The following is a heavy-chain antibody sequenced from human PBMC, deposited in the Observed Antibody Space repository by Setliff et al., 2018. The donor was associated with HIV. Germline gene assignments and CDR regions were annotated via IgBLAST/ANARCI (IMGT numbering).Heavy chain of an antibody. Sequence: ASVKVSCKASGYTFTTFGISWVRQAPGQGLERMGWISAYNGHTNYAQKFQGRVTMTTDTSTSTAYMELRSLRSDDTAVYYCARLGSGWSDSYYYAMDVWGQGTTVTVSS. CDR2: ISAYNGHT. V-gene: IGHV1-18*01. CDR1: GYTFTTFG. CDR3: ARLGSGWSDSYYYAMDV. D-gene: IGHD6-19*01. J-gene: IGHJ6*02.